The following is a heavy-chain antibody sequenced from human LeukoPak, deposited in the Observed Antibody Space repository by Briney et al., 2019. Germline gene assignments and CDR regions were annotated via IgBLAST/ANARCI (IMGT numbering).Heavy chain of an antibody. CDR1: GFTFSSYW. V-gene: IGHV3-74*01. Sequence: VGFLRLSCAASGFTFSSYWMHWVRQAPVIWLVWVSRINSDGSSTSYADSVKGRFTISRDNAKNTLYLQMNSLRAEDTAVYYCARRMSGYYGMDVWGQGTTVTVSS. J-gene: IGHJ6*02. CDR2: INSDGSST. D-gene: IGHD3-10*01. CDR3: ARRMSGYYGMDV.